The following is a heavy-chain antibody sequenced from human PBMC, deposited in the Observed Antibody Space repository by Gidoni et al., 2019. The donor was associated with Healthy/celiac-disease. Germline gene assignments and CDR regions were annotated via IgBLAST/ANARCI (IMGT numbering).Heavy chain of an antibody. CDR2: IYPGDSDT. J-gene: IGHJ4*02. CDR3: AREGDYYYDSSGYYDY. Sequence: EVQLVQSGAEVQKPGASLKISCKGSGSSFTSYWIGWVRQMPGKGLEWMGIIYPGDSDTRYSPAFQGQVTISADKSISTAYLQWSSLKASDTAMYYCAREGDYYYDSSGYYDYWGQGTLVTVSS. V-gene: IGHV5-51*03. CDR1: GSSFTSYW. D-gene: IGHD3-22*01.